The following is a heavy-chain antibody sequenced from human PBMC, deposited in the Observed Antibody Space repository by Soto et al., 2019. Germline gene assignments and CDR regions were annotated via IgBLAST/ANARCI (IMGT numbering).Heavy chain of an antibody. J-gene: IGHJ6*02. Sequence: SVKVSCKASGGTFXSYATSWVRQAPGQGLEWMGGIIPIFGTANYAQKFQGRVTITADESTSTAYMELSSLRSEDTAVYYCARGRCISTSCYLYYGMDVWGQGTTVTVSS. CDR1: GGTFXSYA. V-gene: IGHV1-69*13. D-gene: IGHD2-2*01. CDR3: ARGRCISTSCYLYYGMDV. CDR2: IIPIFGTA.